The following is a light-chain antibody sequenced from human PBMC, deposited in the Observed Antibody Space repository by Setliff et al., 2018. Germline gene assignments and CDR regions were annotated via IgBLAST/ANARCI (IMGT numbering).Light chain of an antibody. CDR3: LSYTSETTHAL. CDR2: EAT. V-gene: IGLV2-14*03. CDR1: NSDVGGYNY. Sequence: QSVLAQPAAVSGSPGQSIAISCAGTNSDVGGYNYVSWYQQHPNKAPKLLIYEATKRPSGVSDRFSGSKSGNTASLTISGLQAEDEADYYCLSYTSETTHALFAGGT. J-gene: IGLJ2*01.